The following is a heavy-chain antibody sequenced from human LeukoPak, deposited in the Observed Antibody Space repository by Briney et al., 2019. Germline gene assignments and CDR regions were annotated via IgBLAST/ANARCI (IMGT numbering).Heavy chain of an antibody. Sequence: SETLSLTCTVSGGSISSYFWNWIRQPPGKGLEWIGYIYYSGSTNYNPSLKSRVTISVDTSKNQFSLKLSSVTAADTAVYYCVREILYCSGGSCYRGPFDNWGQGTLVTVSA. V-gene: IGHV4-59*12. D-gene: IGHD2-15*01. CDR2: IYYSGST. CDR3: VREILYCSGGSCYRGPFDN. J-gene: IGHJ4*02. CDR1: GGSISSYF.